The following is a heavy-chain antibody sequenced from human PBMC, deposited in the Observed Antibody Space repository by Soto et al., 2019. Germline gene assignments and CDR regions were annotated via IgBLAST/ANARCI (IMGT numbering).Heavy chain of an antibody. J-gene: IGHJ4*02. D-gene: IGHD2-15*01. CDR1: GGSISSSSYY. CDR3: ARHTTLRYCSGGSCTFDY. Sequence: TSETLSLTCTVSGGSISSSSYYWGWIRQPPGKGLEWIGSIYYSGSTYYNPSLKSRVTISVDTSKNQFSLKLSSVTAADTAVYYCARHTTLRYCSGGSCTFDYWGQGTLVTVSS. V-gene: IGHV4-39*01. CDR2: IYYSGST.